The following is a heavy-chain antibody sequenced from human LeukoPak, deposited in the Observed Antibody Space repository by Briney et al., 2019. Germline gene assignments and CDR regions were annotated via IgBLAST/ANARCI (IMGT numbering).Heavy chain of an antibody. CDR3: ARADPVGY. CDR2: INCNTGGT. V-gene: IGHV1-2*02. CDR1: GYTFTGSF. J-gene: IGHJ4*02. Sequence: ASVKVSCKASGYTFTGSFMHWVRQAPGQGLEWMGWINCNTGGTKFAQKFQGRVTMTRGTSIGTAYMGLSRLRSDDTAVYYCARADPVGYWGQGTQVTVSS.